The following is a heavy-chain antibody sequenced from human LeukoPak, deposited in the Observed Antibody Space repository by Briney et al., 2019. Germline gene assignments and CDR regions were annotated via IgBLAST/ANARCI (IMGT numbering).Heavy chain of an antibody. V-gene: IGHV3-23*01. D-gene: IGHD3-22*01. CDR3: AKGRQEPPSITMIVVVITLAY. Sequence: GGSLRLSCAASGFTFSSYAMSWVRQAPGKGLEWASAISGSGGSTYYADSVKGRFTISRDNSKNTLYLQMNSLRAEDTAVYYCAKGRQEPPSITMIVVVITLAYWGQGTLVTVSS. CDR1: GFTFSSYA. J-gene: IGHJ4*02. CDR2: ISGSGGST.